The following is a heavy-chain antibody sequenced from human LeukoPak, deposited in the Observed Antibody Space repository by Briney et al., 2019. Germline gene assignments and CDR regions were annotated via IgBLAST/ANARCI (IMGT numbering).Heavy chain of an antibody. CDR2: ISVTGSST. D-gene: IGHD3-10*01. J-gene: IGHJ4*02. CDR3: AKGPYYGSGTYFDY. Sequence: HPGGSLRLSCAASGFIFTNYFMSWVRQAPGQGLEWVSTISVTGSSTYYADSVKGRFTISRDNSKNTLYLQMNSLRAEDTAVYYCAKGPYYGSGTYFDYWGQGTLVTVSS. CDR1: GFIFTNYF. V-gene: IGHV3-23*01.